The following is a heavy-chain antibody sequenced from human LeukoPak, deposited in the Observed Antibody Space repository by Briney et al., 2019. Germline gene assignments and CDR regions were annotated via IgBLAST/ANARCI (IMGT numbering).Heavy chain of an antibody. CDR2: ISAYNGNT. V-gene: IGHV1-18*01. CDR3: ARVGYGDYTDYYYDMDV. D-gene: IGHD4-17*01. Sequence: ASVKVSSKASGYTSTSYGISSVRQAPGQGLEWMGWISAYNGNTNYAQKLKGRVTMATDTSTSTAYMELRSLRSDDTAVYYCARVGYGDYTDYYYDMDVWGKGTTVTVSS. CDR1: GYTSTSYG. J-gene: IGHJ6*03.